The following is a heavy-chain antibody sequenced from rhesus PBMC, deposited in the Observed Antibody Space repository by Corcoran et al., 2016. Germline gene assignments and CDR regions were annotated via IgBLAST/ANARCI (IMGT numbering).Heavy chain of an antibody. D-gene: IGHD6-37*01. CDR3: ARARYSGGWSEDWYFDL. J-gene: IGHJ2*01. CDR1: ADSISSNS. Sequence: QLQLQVSGPGLVKPPETLSLTCAGPADSISSNSLRCSRQPPVKDLQWIGRIFGSGGSTDYNPSLKSRVTISTDTSKNQFSLKLSSVTAADTAVYYCARARYSGGWSEDWYFDLWGPGTPITISS. CDR2: IFGSGGST. V-gene: IGHV4-173*01.